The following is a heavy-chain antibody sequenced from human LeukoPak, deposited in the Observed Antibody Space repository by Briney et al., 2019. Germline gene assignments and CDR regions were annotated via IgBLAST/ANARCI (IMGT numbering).Heavy chain of an antibody. CDR1: GGSISSGCYY. J-gene: IGHJ5*02. Sequence: SETLSLTCTVSGGSISSGCYYWRRLAQHPGKGREWYVYIYYSGSTYYNPSLKSRVTISVDTSKNQFALKLSSVTAADTAVYYCASGPDSSRWYDHWFDPWGQGTLVTVSS. CDR3: ASGPDSSRWYDHWFDP. CDR2: IYYSGST. D-gene: IGHD6-13*01. V-gene: IGHV4-31*03.